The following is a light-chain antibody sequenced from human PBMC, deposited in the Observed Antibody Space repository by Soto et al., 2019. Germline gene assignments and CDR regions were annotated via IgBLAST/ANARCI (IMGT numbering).Light chain of an antibody. CDR2: AAS. CDR1: QGIRND. CDR3: LQPNTYPYS. Sequence: DIQMTQSPSSLPASVGDRVTIICRASQGIRNDLGWYQQKPGKAPKRLIYAASSLDGGVPSRFSGSGSGTEFTLTNSRRQPEEFATYYCLQPNTYPYSFGQGIKLEIK. J-gene: IGKJ2*03. V-gene: IGKV1-17*01.